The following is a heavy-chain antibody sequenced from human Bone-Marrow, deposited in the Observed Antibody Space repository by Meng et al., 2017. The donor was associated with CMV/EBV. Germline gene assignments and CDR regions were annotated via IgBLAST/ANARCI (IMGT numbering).Heavy chain of an antibody. CDR1: VFSLSTSGVG. J-gene: IGHJ6*02. CDR3: AHSRVTIFGVPTSGMDV. CDR2: IYWNDDK. D-gene: IGHD3-3*01. Sequence: SGPMLVKPTPTLTLTCTFSVFSLSTSGVGVGWIRQPPGKALEWLALIYWNDDKLYSPSLKSKLTITKDTSKNQMVLTTSNKDPVDTATYYCAHSRVTIFGVPTSGMDVWGQGTTVTVSS. V-gene: IGHV2-5*01.